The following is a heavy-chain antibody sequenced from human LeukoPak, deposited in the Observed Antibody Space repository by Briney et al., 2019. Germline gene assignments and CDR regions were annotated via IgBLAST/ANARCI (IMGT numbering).Heavy chain of an antibody. D-gene: IGHD6-19*01. CDR3: ARDRSSSGYFDY. CDR1: GFTFSSYS. CDR2: ISSSSSSYI. J-gene: IGHJ4*02. V-gene: IGHV3-21*01. Sequence: GGSLRLSCAASGFTFSSYSMNWVRQAPGKGLEWVSSISSSSSSYIYYADSVKGRFTISRDNAKNSLYLQMNSLRAEDTAVYYCARDRSSSGYFDYWGQGTLVTVSS.